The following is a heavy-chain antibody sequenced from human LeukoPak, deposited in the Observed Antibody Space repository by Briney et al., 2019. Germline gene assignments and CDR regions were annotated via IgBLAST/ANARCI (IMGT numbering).Heavy chain of an antibody. D-gene: IGHD1-1*01. J-gene: IGHJ4*02. CDR1: GYSISSGYY. V-gene: IGHV4-38-2*02. CDR2: IYYRGST. Sequence: SETLSLTCTVSGYSISSGYYWGWIRQPPGRELEWIASIYYRGSTHYNPSLASLKSRVTISGDTSKNQFSLTLSSVTAADTAVYYCARGNWNDVVGYYFDYWGQGTLVTVSS. CDR3: ARGNWNDVVGYYFDY.